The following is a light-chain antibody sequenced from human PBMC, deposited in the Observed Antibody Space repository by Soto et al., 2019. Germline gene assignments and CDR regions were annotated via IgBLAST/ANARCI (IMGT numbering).Light chain of an antibody. V-gene: IGLV1-44*01. CDR2: SNN. CDR1: SSNIGSNN. Sequence: QSVLTQPPSASGTPGQRVSISCSGSSSNIGSNNVNWYQQLPGTAPKLLIYSNNQRPSGVPDRFSGSKSGTSASLAISGLQSEDEADYYCAAWDDSLSGWVFGGGTKLTVL. J-gene: IGLJ3*02. CDR3: AAWDDSLSGWV.